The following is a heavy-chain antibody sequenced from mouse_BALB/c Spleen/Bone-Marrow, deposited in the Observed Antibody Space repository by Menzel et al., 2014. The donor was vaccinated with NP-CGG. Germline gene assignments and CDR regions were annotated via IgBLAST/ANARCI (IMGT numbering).Heavy chain of an antibody. CDR1: GFTFSSFG. Sequence: EVQLVESGGGLVQPGGSRKPSCAASGFTFSSFGMHWVRQAPEKGLEWVTYISSGSSTIYYADTVKGRFTISRDNPKNTLFLQMTSLRSEDTAMYYCARSRGNYLYYAMDYWGQGTSVTVSS. CDR2: ISSGSSTI. V-gene: IGHV5-17*02. J-gene: IGHJ4*01. D-gene: IGHD2-1*01. CDR3: ARSRGNYLYYAMDY.